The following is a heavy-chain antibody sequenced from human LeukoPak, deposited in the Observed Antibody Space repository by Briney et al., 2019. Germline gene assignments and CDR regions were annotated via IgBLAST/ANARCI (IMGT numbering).Heavy chain of an antibody. CDR2: ISYDGSNK. CDR1: GFTFSSYA. J-gene: IGHJ4*02. V-gene: IGHV3-30*04. Sequence: GGSLRLSCAASGFTFSSYAMHWVRQTPGKGLEWVAVISYDGSNKYYADSVKGRFTISRDNSKNTLYLQMNSLRAEDTAVYYCAKAGYSSSWGFDYWGQGTLVTVSS. D-gene: IGHD6-13*01. CDR3: AKAGYSSSWGFDY.